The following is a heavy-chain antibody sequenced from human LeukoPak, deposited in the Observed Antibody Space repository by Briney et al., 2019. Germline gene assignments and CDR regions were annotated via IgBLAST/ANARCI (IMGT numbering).Heavy chain of an antibody. J-gene: IGHJ4*02. CDR3: AKDRYYYDSSGDFDY. CDR1: GFTFSSYG. Sequence: GRSLRLSCAASGFTFSSYGMHWVCQAPGKGLEWVAVISYDGSNKYYADSVKGRFTISRDNSKNTLYLQMNSLRAEDTAVYYCAKDRYYYDSSGDFDYWGQGTLVTVSS. CDR2: ISYDGSNK. V-gene: IGHV3-30*18. D-gene: IGHD3-22*01.